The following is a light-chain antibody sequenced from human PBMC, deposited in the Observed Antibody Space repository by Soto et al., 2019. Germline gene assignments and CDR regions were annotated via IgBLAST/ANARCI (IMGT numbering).Light chain of an antibody. CDR2: KAS. CDR1: QSISSW. Sequence: GERENNTFRASQSISSWLAWYQQKPGKAPKLLIYKASTLESGVPSNFSGSGSGTEFSLTISSLQPEDFAPYYCPQYTVYPWTFGQGAKVDIK. V-gene: IGKV1-5*03. J-gene: IGKJ1*01. CDR3: PQYTVYPWT.